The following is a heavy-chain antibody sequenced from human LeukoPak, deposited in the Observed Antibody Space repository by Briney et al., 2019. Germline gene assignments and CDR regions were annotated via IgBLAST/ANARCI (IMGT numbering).Heavy chain of an antibody. D-gene: IGHD1-7*01. Sequence: SETLSLTCAVYGGSFSGYYWSWIRQPPGKGLEWIGEINHSGSTNYNPSLKSRVTISVDTSKNQFSLKLSSVTAADTAVYYCARGNSEKHYYGMDVWGQGTTVTVSS. J-gene: IGHJ6*02. CDR3: ARGNSEKHYYGMDV. V-gene: IGHV4-34*01. CDR2: INHSGST. CDR1: GGSFSGYY.